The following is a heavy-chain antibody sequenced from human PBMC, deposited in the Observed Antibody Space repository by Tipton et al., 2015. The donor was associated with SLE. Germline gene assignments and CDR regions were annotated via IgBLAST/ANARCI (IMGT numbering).Heavy chain of an antibody. CDR1: GFTFSSYE. D-gene: IGHD6-19*01. CDR2: ISSSGSTI. Sequence: GSLRLSCAASGFTFSSYEMNWVRQAPGKGLEWVSYISSSGSTIYYADSVKGRFTISRDNAKNSLYLQMNSLRAEDTAVYYCARDFLGVSESTSWYDYWGQGTLVTVSS. J-gene: IGHJ4*02. V-gene: IGHV3-48*03. CDR3: ARDFLGVSESTSWYDY.